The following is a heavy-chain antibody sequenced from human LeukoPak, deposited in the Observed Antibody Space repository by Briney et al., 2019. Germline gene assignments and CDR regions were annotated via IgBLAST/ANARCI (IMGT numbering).Heavy chain of an antibody. V-gene: IGHV3-30-3*01. CDR2: ISYDGSNE. CDR1: GFTFSSYA. CDR3: ARDSNVDTAMVPRY. D-gene: IGHD5-18*01. J-gene: IGHJ4*02. Sequence: GRSLRLSCAASGFTFSSYAMHWVRQAPGKGLEWVSVISYDGSNEYYADSVKGRFTISRGNSKDTLYLQMNSLRAEDTAVYHCARDSNVDTAMVPRYWGQGTLVTVSS.